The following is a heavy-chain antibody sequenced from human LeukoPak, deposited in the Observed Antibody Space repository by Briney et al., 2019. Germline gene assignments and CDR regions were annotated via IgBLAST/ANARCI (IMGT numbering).Heavy chain of an antibody. J-gene: IGHJ4*02. V-gene: IGHV4-39*01. Sequence: SETPSLTCTVSGGSISSSSYYWGWLRQPPGKGLEWIGSIYYSGSTYYNPSLKSRVTISVATSKNQFSLKLSSVTAADTAVYYCARLVCSSTSCYTGIFDYWGQGTLVTVSS. CDR1: GGSISSSSYY. D-gene: IGHD2-2*02. CDR2: IYYSGST. CDR3: ARLVCSSTSCYTGIFDY.